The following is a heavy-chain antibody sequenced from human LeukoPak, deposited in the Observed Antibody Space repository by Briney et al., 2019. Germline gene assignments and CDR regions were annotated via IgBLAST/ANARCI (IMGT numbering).Heavy chain of an antibody. CDR3: ARAPTWSTNWFDP. CDR2: INSGGSET. V-gene: IGHV3-74*01. J-gene: IGHJ5*02. Sequence: PGRSLRLSCAASGFTFSSYWMHWVRQAPGKGLVWVSRINSGGSETKYADSVKGRFTISRDNAKNTLYLQMNSLRAEDTAVYYCARAPTWSTNWFDPWGQGTLVTVSS. CDR1: GFTFSSYW. D-gene: IGHD5/OR15-5a*01.